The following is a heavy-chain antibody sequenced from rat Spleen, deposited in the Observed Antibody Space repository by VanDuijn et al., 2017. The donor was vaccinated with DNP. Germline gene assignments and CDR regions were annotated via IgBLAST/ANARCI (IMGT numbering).Heavy chain of an antibody. CDR2: IGSPAYAP. V-gene: IGHV5S13*01. J-gene: IGHJ2*01. D-gene: IGHD4-3*01. CDR1: GLTFSTYG. CDR3: IRWNSGHFDY. Sequence: EVQLVESGGGLVQPGGSLRLSCEVSGLTFSTYGLAWVRQAPAKGLEWVAYIGSPAYAPYYTDSVKGRFTISRDNAKSTLYLQMNSLRSEDMATYYCIRWNSGHFDYWGQGVMVTVSS.